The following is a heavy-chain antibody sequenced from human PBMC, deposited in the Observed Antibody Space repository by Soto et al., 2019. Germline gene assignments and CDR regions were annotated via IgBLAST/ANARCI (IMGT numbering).Heavy chain of an antibody. CDR2: TYYSGTT. CDR1: GGSISSGGYY. J-gene: IGHJ4*02. D-gene: IGHD5-18*01. V-gene: IGHV4-31*03. CDR3: ASRDVDTTMVGRDY. Sequence: QVQLQESGPGLVKPSQTLSLTCTVSGGSISSGGYYWYWIRQHSGKGLEWIGFTYYSGTTYYNPSLQSRVTISVDTSKNQFSLKLRSVTAADTAVYYCASRDVDTTMVGRDYWVQGTLVTVSS.